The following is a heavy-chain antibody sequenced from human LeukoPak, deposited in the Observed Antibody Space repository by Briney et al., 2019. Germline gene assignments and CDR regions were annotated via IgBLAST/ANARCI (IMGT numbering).Heavy chain of an antibody. V-gene: IGHV1-2*02. CDR1: GYTFTGYY. CDR3: AREFVAVAGTRYFQH. Sequence: GASVKVSCKASGYTFTGYYMHWVRQAPGQGLEWMGWINPNSGGTNYAQKFQGMVTMTRDTSISTAYMELSRLRSDDTAVYYCAREFVAVAGTRYFQHWGQGTLVTVSS. CDR2: INPNSGGT. J-gene: IGHJ1*01. D-gene: IGHD6-19*01.